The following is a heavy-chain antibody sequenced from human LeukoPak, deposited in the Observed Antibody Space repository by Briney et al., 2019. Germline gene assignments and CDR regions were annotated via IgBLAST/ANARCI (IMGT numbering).Heavy chain of an antibody. D-gene: IGHD3-3*01. J-gene: IGHJ4*02. V-gene: IGHV3-20*04. CDR3: ARSLRFLEWLSPLDY. CDR1: GFAFDDYG. CDR2: INWNGGST. Sequence: GGSLRLSCAASGFAFDDYGMSWVRQAPGKGLEWVSGINWNGGSTGYADSVKGRFTISRDNAKNSLYLQMNSLRAEDTALYFCARSLRFLEWLSPLDYWGQGTLVTVSS.